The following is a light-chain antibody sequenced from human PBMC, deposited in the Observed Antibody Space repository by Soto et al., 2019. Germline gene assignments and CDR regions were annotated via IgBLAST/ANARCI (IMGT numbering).Light chain of an antibody. J-gene: IGLJ1*01. Sequence: QSALTQPPSASGYPGQSVTISCTGTSSDVGGYNFVSWYQQHPGKAPKLIIFEVSKRPSGVPDRFSGSKSGNTASLTVSGLQAEDEADYYCSSYAGSDNGDVFGTGTKLTVL. V-gene: IGLV2-8*01. CDR1: SSDVGGYNF. CDR3: SSYAGSDNGDV. CDR2: EVS.